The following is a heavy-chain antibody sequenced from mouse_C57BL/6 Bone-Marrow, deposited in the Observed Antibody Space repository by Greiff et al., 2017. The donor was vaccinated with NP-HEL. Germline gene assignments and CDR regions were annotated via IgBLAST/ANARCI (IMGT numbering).Heavy chain of an antibody. CDR2: IDPSDSYT. D-gene: IGHD1-1*01. Sequence: QVQLQQPGAELVKPGASVKLSCKASGYTFTTYWMQWVQQRPGQGLEWIGEIDPSDSYTNYTHKFKGKATLTVDTSSSTANMQLSSLTSEDSAVYYCARKAYYGRSYEFAYWGQGTLVTVSA. CDR3: ARKAYYGRSYEFAY. CDR1: GYTFTTYW. V-gene: IGHV1-50*01. J-gene: IGHJ3*01.